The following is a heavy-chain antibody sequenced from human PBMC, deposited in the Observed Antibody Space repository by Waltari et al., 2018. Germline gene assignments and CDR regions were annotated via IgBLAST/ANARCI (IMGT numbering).Heavy chain of an antibody. J-gene: IGHJ4*02. CDR1: GGSISSSSYY. Sequence: QLQLQESGPGLVKPSETLSLTCTVSGGSISSSSYYWGWIRQPPGKGLEWIGSIYYSGSTYYNPSLKSRGTISVDTSKNQFSLKLSSVTAADTAVYYCARDHPEIPPYYYDSSGYYSTLGFDYWGQGTLVTVSS. V-gene: IGHV4-39*07. CDR3: ARDHPEIPPYYYDSSGYYSTLGFDY. D-gene: IGHD3-22*01. CDR2: IYYSGST.